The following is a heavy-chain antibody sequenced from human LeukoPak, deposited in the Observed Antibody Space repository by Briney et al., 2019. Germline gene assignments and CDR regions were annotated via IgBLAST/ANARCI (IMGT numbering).Heavy chain of an antibody. CDR2: ISGSGGST. Sequence: GGSLRLSCAASGFTFSSYAMSWVRQAPGKGQEWVSAISGSGGSTYYADSVKGRFTISRDNSKNTLYLQMNSLRAEDTAVYYCAKSYGGNSESSCYWGQGTLVTVSS. V-gene: IGHV3-23*01. D-gene: IGHD4-17*01. CDR1: GFTFSSYA. J-gene: IGHJ4*02. CDR3: AKSYGGNSESSCY.